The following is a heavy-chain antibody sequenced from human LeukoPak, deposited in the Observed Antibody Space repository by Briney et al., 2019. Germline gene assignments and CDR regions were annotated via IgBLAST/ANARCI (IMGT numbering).Heavy chain of an antibody. D-gene: IGHD4-17*01. Sequence: PGGSLRLSCAASGFTFSNYWMHWVRQAPGKGLVWVSRINSDGSNTNYADSVKGRFTISRDNAKNTLYLQMNSLRAEDTAVYYCARQEDHDYGDYYFDYWGQGTLVTVSS. CDR1: GFTFSNYW. J-gene: IGHJ4*02. CDR2: INSDGSNT. V-gene: IGHV3-74*01. CDR3: ARQEDHDYGDYYFDY.